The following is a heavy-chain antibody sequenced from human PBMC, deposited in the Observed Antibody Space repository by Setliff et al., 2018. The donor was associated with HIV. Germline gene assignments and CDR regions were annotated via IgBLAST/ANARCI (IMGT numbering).Heavy chain of an antibody. Sequence: GSLRLSCEASGFLFSSFSMNWVRQAPGKGLEWVAYISSGGKSVFYADALKGRFTVSRDNVQNVLYLQLNSPRVEDTAVYYCAKGGRTPAVIRDWGQGTLVTVSS. V-gene: IGHV3-48*01. CDR1: GFLFSSFS. CDR2: ISSGGKSV. J-gene: IGHJ4*02. CDR3: AKGGRTPAVIRD. D-gene: IGHD2-21*01.